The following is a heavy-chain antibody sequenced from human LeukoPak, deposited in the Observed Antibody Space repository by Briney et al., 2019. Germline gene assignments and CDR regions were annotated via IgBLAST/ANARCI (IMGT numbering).Heavy chain of an antibody. D-gene: IGHD6-13*01. Sequence: ASVKVSCKASGYTFTSYGISWVRQAPGQGLEWMGWINPNSGGTNYAQKFQGRVTMTRDTSISTAYMELSRLRSDDTAVYYCARGGYSSSWYYYYYYYMDVWGKGTTVTISS. CDR3: ARGGYSSSWYYYYYYYMDV. J-gene: IGHJ6*03. CDR2: INPNSGGT. V-gene: IGHV1-2*02. CDR1: GYTFTSYG.